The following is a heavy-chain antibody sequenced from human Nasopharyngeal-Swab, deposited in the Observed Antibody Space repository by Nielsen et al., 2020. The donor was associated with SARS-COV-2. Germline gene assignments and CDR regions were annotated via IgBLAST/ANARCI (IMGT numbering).Heavy chain of an antibody. CDR1: GGTFSSYA. CDR3: AVGATGYYYMDV. V-gene: IGHV1-69*13. CDR2: IIPIFGTA. J-gene: IGHJ6*03. D-gene: IGHD1-26*01. Sequence: SVKVSCKASGGTFSSYAISGVRQAPGQGLEWMGGIIPIFGTANYAQKFQGRVTITADESTSTAYMELSSLRSEDTAVYYCAVGATGYYYMDVWGKGTTVTVSS.